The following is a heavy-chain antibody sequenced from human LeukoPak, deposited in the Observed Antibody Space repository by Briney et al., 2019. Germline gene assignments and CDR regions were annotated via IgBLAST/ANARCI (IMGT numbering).Heavy chain of an antibody. V-gene: IGHV1-2*02. CDR2: INPNSGGT. CDR3: ARDGTLVATNYYYYGMDV. D-gene: IGHD5-12*01. CDR1: GYTFTGYY. J-gene: IGHJ6*02. Sequence: ASVTVSCKASGYTFTGYYMHWVRQAPGQGLEWMGWINPNSGGTNYAQKFQGRVTMTRDTSISTAYMELSRLRSDDTAVYYCARDGTLVATNYYYYGMDVWGQGTTVTVSS.